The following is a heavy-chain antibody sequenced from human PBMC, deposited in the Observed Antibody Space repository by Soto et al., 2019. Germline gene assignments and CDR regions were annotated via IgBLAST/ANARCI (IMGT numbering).Heavy chain of an antibody. CDR2: IYWDDDK. CDR1: GFSVSSNGVG. CDR3: AHWGATWVRGGRGPTFDV. V-gene: IGHV2-5*02. Sequence: QITLKETGPTLVRPTQTLTLTCSFSGFSVSSNGVGVGWIRQPPGKALEWLALIYWDDDKRYSPSLKSRLTNTRKPSKNRVFFILPPIDPGDTATYSCAHWGATWVRGGRGPTFDVWGQGT. D-gene: IGHD3-10*01. J-gene: IGHJ3*01.